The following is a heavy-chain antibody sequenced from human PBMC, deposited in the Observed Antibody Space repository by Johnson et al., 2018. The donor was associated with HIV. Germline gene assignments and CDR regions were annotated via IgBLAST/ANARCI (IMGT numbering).Heavy chain of an antibody. CDR3: ARGNSTMIVGTSYAFDI. D-gene: IGHD3-22*01. V-gene: IGHV3-30*04. CDR1: GFTFSSYA. J-gene: IGHJ3*02. Sequence: QVQLVESGGGVVQTGGSLRLSCAASGFTFSSYAMHWVRQAPGKGLEWVAVISYDGSNKYYADSVKGRFTISRDNSKNTLYLQMNSLRAEDTAVYYCARGNSTMIVGTSYAFDIWGQGTMVTVSS. CDR2: ISYDGSNK.